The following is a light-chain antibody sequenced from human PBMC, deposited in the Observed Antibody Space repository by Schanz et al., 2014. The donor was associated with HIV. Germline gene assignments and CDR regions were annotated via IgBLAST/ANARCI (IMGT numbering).Light chain of an antibody. CDR1: QSVSSNF. Sequence: EIVLTQSPGTLSLSLGERATLSCRASQSVSSNFLAWYQQKPNQAPRLLIFGASNRATGIPDRFSGSESGTDFTLTISRVEPEDYAVYYCQQYGGSPKTFGQGTKLEIK. CDR3: QQYGGSPKT. CDR2: GAS. V-gene: IGKV3-20*01. J-gene: IGKJ2*01.